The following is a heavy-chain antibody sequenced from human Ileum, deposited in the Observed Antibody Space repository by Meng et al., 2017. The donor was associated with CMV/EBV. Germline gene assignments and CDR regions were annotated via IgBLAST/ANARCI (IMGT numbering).Heavy chain of an antibody. J-gene: IGHJ4*02. D-gene: IGHD6-19*01. Sequence: QVQLQEWVSVLGKPSETLSLTRTVSGDSISSNFWSWIRQPAGKGLEWIGRIYSSGSTFYNPSLNSRVTMSVDTSKNQFSLSLASVTAADTAIYFCAREESVGIAVTGTFDYWGQGILVTVSS. CDR2: IYSSGST. V-gene: IGHV4-4*07. CDR3: AREESVGIAVTGTFDY. CDR1: GDSISSNF.